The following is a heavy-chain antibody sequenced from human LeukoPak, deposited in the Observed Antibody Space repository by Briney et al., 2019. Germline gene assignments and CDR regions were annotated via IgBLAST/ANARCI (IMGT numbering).Heavy chain of an antibody. CDR3: ARELGD. J-gene: IGHJ4*02. D-gene: IGHD1-7*01. CDR1: GFTFSSYA. V-gene: IGHV3-NL1*01. CDR2: IYGAGVGIT. Sequence: GGSLRLSCAASGFTFSSYAMHWVRQAPGKGLQWVSVIYGAGVGITSYIDSVKGRFTISRDNSRNTVYLQMNSLRVEDTAVYYCARELGDWGQGTLVSVSS.